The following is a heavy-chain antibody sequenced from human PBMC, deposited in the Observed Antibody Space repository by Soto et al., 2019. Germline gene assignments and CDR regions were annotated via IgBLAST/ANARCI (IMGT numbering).Heavy chain of an antibody. CDR3: ARKDSSSAFDY. Sequence: GESLKISCKGSGYSFAGYWITWVRQKPGKGLEWMGRIDPSDSQTYYSPSFQGQVTISADKYISTAYLQWSSLKASDTAMYYCARKDSSSAFDYWGQGTLVTVSS. J-gene: IGHJ4*02. CDR1: GYSFAGYW. CDR2: IDPSDSQT. V-gene: IGHV5-10-1*04. D-gene: IGHD3-22*01.